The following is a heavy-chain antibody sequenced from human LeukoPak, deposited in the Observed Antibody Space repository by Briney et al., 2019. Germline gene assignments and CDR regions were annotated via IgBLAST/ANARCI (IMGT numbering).Heavy chain of an antibody. CDR3: ARDRKERTKDYFDY. J-gene: IGHJ4*02. V-gene: IGHV3-53*01. CDR1: GFTVSSNY. Sequence: GGSLRLSCAASGFTVSSNYMSWVRQAPGKGLEWVSVIYSGGSTYYADSVKGRFTISRDNSKNTLYLQMNSLRAEDTAVYYCARDRKERTKDYFDYWGQGTLVTVSS. CDR2: IYSGGST.